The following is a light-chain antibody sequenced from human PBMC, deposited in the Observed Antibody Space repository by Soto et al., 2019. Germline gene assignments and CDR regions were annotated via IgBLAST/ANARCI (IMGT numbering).Light chain of an antibody. V-gene: IGKV3-11*01. CDR1: LSIAGY. J-gene: IGKJ5*01. CDR2: DTS. Sequence: EVVLTQSPATLSLSPGERATLSCRASLSIAGYLAWYQKKPGQAPRLLIYDTSNRVTGVPARFSGSGFGPDFTLSISSLDPEDFAVYYCQQRSNWPPITFGQGTRLEIK. CDR3: QQRSNWPPIT.